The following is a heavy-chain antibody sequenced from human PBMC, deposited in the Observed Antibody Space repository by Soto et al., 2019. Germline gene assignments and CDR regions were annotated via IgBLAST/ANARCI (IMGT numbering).Heavy chain of an antibody. Sequence: GGSLRLSCAASGFTFSSYAMSWVRQAPGKGLEWVSGISASGSNTNYADSVKGRFTISRDNSKSTLFLQMNSLRAEDTAVYYCAKKPIQYYFDFWGHGTLVTVSS. CDR2: ISASGSNT. CDR3: AKKPIQYYFDF. V-gene: IGHV3-23*01. J-gene: IGHJ4*01. CDR1: GFTFSSYA.